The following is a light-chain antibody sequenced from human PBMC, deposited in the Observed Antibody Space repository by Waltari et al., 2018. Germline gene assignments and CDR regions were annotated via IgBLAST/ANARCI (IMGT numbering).Light chain of an antibody. V-gene: IGKV1-5*01. Sequence: DIQMTQSPSTLPASVGDRVTITGRASLGVSTWLAWYQQKPGKAPKLLIYSASSLESGVPLRFSGSGSGTEFTLTISSLQPDDFATYYCQQYNTYSRTFGGGTKVEIK. J-gene: IGKJ4*01. CDR2: SAS. CDR1: LGVSTW. CDR3: QQYNTYSRT.